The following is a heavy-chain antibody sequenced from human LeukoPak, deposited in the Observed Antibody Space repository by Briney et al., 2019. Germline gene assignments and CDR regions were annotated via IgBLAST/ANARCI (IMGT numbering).Heavy chain of an antibody. V-gene: IGHV1-2*02. Sequence: ASVKVSCKASGYTFTGYYMHWVRQAPGQGLEWMGWINPNSGGTNYAQKFQGRVTMTRDTSISTAYMELSRLRSDDTAVYYCARDGSRGSMLQMNFDYWGQGTLVTVSS. CDR3: ARDGSRGSMLQMNFDY. CDR1: GYTFTGYY. J-gene: IGHJ4*02. D-gene: IGHD1-26*01. CDR2: INPNSGGT.